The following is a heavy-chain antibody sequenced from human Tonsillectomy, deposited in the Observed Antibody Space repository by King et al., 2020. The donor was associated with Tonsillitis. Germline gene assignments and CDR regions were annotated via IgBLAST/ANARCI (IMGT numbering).Heavy chain of an antibody. CDR1: GFTFSSYA. CDR2: ISGSGGST. Sequence: VQLVESGGGLVQPGGSLRLSCAASGFTFSSYAMSWVRQAPGKGLEWVSAISGSGGSTYYADSVKGRFTISRDNSKNTLYLQMNSLRAEDTAVYYCAKEGYCSGCSCYSGGYFDYWGQGTLVTVSS. D-gene: IGHD2-15*01. J-gene: IGHJ4*02. CDR3: AKEGYCSGCSCYSGGYFDY. V-gene: IGHV3-23*04.